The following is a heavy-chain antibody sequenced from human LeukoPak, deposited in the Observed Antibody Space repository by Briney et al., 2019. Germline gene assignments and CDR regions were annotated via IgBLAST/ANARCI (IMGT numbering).Heavy chain of an antibody. CDR3: ARHEGRWLQPAGYYYMDV. CDR2: IIPIFGTA. Sequence: SVKVSCKASGGTFSSYAISWVRQAPGQGLEWMGGIIPIFGTANYAQKFQGRVTITTDESTSTAYMELSSLRSEDTAVYYCARHEGRWLQPAGYYYMDVWGKGTTVTVSS. CDR1: GGTFSSYA. J-gene: IGHJ6*03. D-gene: IGHD5-24*01. V-gene: IGHV1-69*05.